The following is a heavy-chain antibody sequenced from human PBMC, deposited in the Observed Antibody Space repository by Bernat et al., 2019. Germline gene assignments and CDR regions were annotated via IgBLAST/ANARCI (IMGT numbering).Heavy chain of an antibody. V-gene: IGHV1-2*04. CDR1: GYTFTGYY. CDR2: INPNSGGT. CDR3: ARETRHVDYGDPDAFDI. Sequence: QVQLVQSGAEVKKPGASVKVSCKASGYTFTGYYMHWVRQAPGQGLEWMGWINPNSGGTNYAQKFQGWVTMTRDTSISTDYMELSRLRSDDTAVYYCARETRHVDYGDPDAFDIWGQGTMVTVSS. D-gene: IGHD4-17*01. J-gene: IGHJ3*02.